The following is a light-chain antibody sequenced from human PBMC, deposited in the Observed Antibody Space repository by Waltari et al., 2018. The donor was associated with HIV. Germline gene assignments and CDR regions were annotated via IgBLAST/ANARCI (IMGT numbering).Light chain of an antibody. CDR3: MQGTHWPPT. J-gene: IGKJ1*01. CDR2: KVF. CDR1: QSLVHSDGNTF. Sequence: DVVMTQSPLSLSVTVGQPASISCRSSQSLVHSDGNTFLNWFHQRPGQSPRRLIYKVFNRDSGVPERISGSGSGTDFTLVISRVEADDVGVYYCMQGTHWPPTFGQGTRVEIK. V-gene: IGKV2-30*02.